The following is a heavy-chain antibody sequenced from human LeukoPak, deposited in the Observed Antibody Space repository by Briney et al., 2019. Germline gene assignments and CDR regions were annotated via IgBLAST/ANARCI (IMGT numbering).Heavy chain of an antibody. CDR1: GFTFSNCA. D-gene: IGHD3-22*01. Sequence: GGSLRLSCSASGFTFSNCAMHWVRQAPGTGLEYVSAISTDGGGTYYADSVKGRFTISRDNSKDTLFLQMSSLRPEDTAVYYCVKRVAGSRGYDYWGQGTLVTVSS. V-gene: IGHV3-64D*06. CDR2: ISTDGGGT. CDR3: VKRVAGSRGYDY. J-gene: IGHJ4*02.